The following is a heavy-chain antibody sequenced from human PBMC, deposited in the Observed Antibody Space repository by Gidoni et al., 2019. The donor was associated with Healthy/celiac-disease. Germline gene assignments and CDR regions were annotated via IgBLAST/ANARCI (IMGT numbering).Heavy chain of an antibody. V-gene: IGHV5-51*01. Sequence: EVQLVQSGAEVKKPGESLKISCKGSGYSFTSYWIGWVRQMPGKGLEWMGIIYPGDSDTRYSPSFQGQVTISADKSISTAYLQWSSLKASDTAMYYCARVKIRTVTTGGFGWFDPWGQGTLVTVSS. CDR2: IYPGDSDT. CDR1: GYSFTSYW. D-gene: IGHD4-17*01. J-gene: IGHJ5*02. CDR3: ARVKIRTVTTGGFGWFDP.